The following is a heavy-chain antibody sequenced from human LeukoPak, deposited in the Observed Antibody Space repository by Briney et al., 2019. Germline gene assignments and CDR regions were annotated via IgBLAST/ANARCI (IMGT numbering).Heavy chain of an antibody. CDR1: GYTFTSYD. CDR3: ARVGVPAAYNWFDP. CDR2: MNPNSGNT. Sequence: ASVMVSCKASGYTFTSYDINWVRQATGQGLEWMGWMNPNSGNTGYAQKFQGRVTMTRNTSISTAYMELSSLRSEDTAVYYCARVGVPAAYNWFDPWGQGTLVTVSS. D-gene: IGHD2-2*01. J-gene: IGHJ5*02. V-gene: IGHV1-8*01.